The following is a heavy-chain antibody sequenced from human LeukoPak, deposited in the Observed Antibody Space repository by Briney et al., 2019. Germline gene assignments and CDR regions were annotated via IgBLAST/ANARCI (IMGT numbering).Heavy chain of an antibody. CDR2: IYHSGST. D-gene: IGHD2-2*01. J-gene: IGHJ3*02. V-gene: IGHV4-59*12. CDR1: GGSISSYY. CDR3: ARESSLGYCSSTSCDDAFDI. Sequence: PSETLSLTCTVSGGSISSYYWSWIRQPPGKGLEWIGYIYHSGSTYYNPSLKSRVTISVDRSKNQFSLKLSSVTAADTAVYYCARESSLGYCSSTSCDDAFDIWGQGTMVTVSS.